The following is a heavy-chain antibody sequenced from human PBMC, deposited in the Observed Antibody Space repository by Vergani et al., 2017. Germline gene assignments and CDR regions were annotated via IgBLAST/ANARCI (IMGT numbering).Heavy chain of an antibody. CDR3: AKDRHYYDSSGYLFDY. V-gene: IGHV4-34*01. CDR2: INHSGST. CDR1: GGSFSGYY. D-gene: IGHD3-22*01. J-gene: IGHJ4*02. Sequence: QVQLQQWGAGLLKPSETLSLTCAVYGGSFSGYYWSWIRQPPGKGLEWIGEINHSGSTNYNPSLKSRVTISVDTSKNQFSLKLSSVTAADTAVYYCAKDRHYYDSSGYLFDYWGQGTLVTVSS.